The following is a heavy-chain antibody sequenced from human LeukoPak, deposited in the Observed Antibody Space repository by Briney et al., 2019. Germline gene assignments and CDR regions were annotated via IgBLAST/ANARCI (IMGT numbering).Heavy chain of an antibody. D-gene: IGHD3-10*01. J-gene: IGHJ3*02. Sequence: GGSLRLSCAASGFTFSSHGMNWVRQAPGKGLEWVSAISGSGGSTYYADSVKGRFTISRDNSKNTLYLQMNSLRAEDTAVYYCAKDMVRGVIDAFDIWGQGTMVTVSS. CDR1: GFTFSSHG. CDR2: ISGSGGST. CDR3: AKDMVRGVIDAFDI. V-gene: IGHV3-23*01.